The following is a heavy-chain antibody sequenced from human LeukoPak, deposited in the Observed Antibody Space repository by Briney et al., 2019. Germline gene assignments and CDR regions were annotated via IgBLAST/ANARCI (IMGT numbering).Heavy chain of an antibody. Sequence: PSETLSLTCTVSGGSVSSGNYCWSWIRQPPGKGLEWIGYIYGSGSTNYNPSLKSRVTISVDTSKNQFSLKLSSVTAADTAVYYCAREHYDSSGYYLGGIDYWGQGTLVTVSS. V-gene: IGHV4-61*01. J-gene: IGHJ4*02. CDR3: AREHYDSSGYYLGGIDY. CDR1: GGSVSSGNYC. D-gene: IGHD3-22*01. CDR2: IYGSGST.